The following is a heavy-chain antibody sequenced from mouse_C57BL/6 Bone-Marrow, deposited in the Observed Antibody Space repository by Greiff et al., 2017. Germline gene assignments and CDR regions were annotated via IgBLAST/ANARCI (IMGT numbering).Heavy chain of an antibody. CDR1: GYTFTSYW. D-gene: IGHD1-1*01. J-gene: IGHJ2*01. CDR3: AKGDYYGSPYCFDY. Sequence: QVQLQQPGAELVKPGASVKLSCKASGYTFTSYWMQWVKQRPGQGLEWIGEIDPSDSYTNYNQKFKGKATLTVDTSSSTAYMQLSSLTSEDSAVYYCAKGDYYGSPYCFDYWGQGTTLTVSS. CDR2: IDPSDSYT. V-gene: IGHV1-50*01.